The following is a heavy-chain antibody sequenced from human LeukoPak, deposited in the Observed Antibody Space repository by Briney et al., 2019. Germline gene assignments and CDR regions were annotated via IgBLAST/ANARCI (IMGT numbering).Heavy chain of an antibody. J-gene: IGHJ6*02. CDR3: ANTLAYCGGDCFLAV. D-gene: IGHD2-21*02. Sequence: GASVKVSCKVSGYTLTELSMHWVRQAPGKGLEWMGGFDPEDGETIYAQKFQGRVTMTEDTSTDTAYMELSSLRSDDTAVYYCANTLAYCGGDCFLAVWGQGTTVTVSS. CDR1: GYTLTELS. CDR2: FDPEDGET. V-gene: IGHV1-24*01.